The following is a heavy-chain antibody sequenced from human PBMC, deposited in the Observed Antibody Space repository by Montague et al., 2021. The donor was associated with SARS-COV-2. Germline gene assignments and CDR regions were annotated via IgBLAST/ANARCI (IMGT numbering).Heavy chain of an antibody. CDR3: ARVTRTIKLLWFGGSSIRYYFEY. CDR2: IKHNVST. J-gene: IGHJ4*02. CDR1: DGSFSVHF. V-gene: IGHV4-34*01. Sequence: SETLSLTCAFSDGSFSVHFSRSTRHPPGDRVAWICEIKHNVSTNYNPSLKSRATISVDTSKNQFPLKLSSVTAADTAVYYCARVTRTIKLLWFGGSSIRYYFEYCGQWAPVSLSS. D-gene: IGHD3-10*01.